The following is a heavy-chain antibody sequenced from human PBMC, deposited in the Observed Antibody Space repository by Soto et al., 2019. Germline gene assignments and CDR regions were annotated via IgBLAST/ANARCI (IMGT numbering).Heavy chain of an antibody. CDR2: IYYSGMT. CDR3: ARHGYYYDSTGYYYFV. J-gene: IGHJ4*02. Sequence: PSETLSLTCTVSGGSISSTNHYWGWIRQPPGKGLEWIGDIYYSGMTRYNPSLKSRVTISVDTSKNQFSLKLSSVTAADTAVYYCARHGYYYDSTGYYYFVWGQGTLVTVSS. D-gene: IGHD3-22*01. CDR1: GGSISSTNHY. V-gene: IGHV4-39*01.